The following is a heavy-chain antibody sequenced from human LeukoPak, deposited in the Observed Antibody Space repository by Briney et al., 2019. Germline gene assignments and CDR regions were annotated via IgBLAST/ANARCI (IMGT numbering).Heavy chain of an antibody. J-gene: IGHJ3*02. CDR1: GFAFSGSA. CDR3: THAFYI. CDR2: VKSKANSYAT. Sequence: PGRSLRLSCAASGFAFSGSAMHWVRQASGQGLEWVGRVKSKANSYATAYAASVKGRFTVSRDDSTNTASLQMNSLKTEDTAVYYCTHAFYIWGQGIMVTVSS. V-gene: IGHV3-73*01.